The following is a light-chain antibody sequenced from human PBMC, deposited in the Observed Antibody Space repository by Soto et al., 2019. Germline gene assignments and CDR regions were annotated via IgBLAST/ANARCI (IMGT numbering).Light chain of an antibody. Sequence: QSVLTQPPSASGTPGQRVTISCSGSSSSIGSYTVNWYQQLPGTAPKLLIYGHNQRPSGVPDRFSGSKSGTSASLAISGLQAEDEADYYCCSYAGSSTLYVFGTGTKVTVL. CDR1: SSSIGSYT. CDR3: CSYAGSSTLYV. CDR2: GHN. V-gene: IGLV1-44*01. J-gene: IGLJ1*01.